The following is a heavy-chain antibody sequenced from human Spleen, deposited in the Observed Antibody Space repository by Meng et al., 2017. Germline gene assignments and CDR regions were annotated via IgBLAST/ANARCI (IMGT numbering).Heavy chain of an antibody. V-gene: IGHV2-5*02. J-gene: IGHJ4*02. CDR1: GFSLSTSGVG. CDR3: AHRPAETAMVYFDY. D-gene: IGHD5-18*01. CDR2: IYCDDDK. Sequence: QITLKESGPTLVKPTQTLTLTCTFSGFSLSTSGVGVGWIRQPPGKALEWLALIYCDDDKRYSQSLKSRLTITNDTPKNQVVLTMTNMDPVDTATYYCAHRPAETAMVYFDYWGQGTLVTVSS.